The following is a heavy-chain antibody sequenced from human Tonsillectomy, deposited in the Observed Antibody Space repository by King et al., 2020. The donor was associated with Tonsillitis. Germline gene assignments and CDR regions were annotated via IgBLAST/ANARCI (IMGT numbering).Heavy chain of an antibody. CDR2: IRYDGSKK. CDR3: ARLYVLLWFGECEGGEDGMDV. J-gene: IGHJ6*02. D-gene: IGHD3-10*01. V-gene: IGHV3-30*02. Sequence: VQLVESGGGVVQPGGSLRLSCAASGFRFNSYGIHWVRQTPGKGPEWVAFIRYDGSKKNYADSVKGRFTISRDNSKNTAFLQMDSLRPEDSAVYYCARLYVLLWFGECEGGEDGMDVWGQGTTVTVSS. CDR1: GFRFNSYG.